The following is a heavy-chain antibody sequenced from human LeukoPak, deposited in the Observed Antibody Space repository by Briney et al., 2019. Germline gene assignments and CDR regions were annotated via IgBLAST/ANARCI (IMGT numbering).Heavy chain of an antibody. Sequence: GASVKVSCKASGGTFSSYAISWVRQAPGQGLEWMGRIIPILGIANYAQKFQGRVTITADKSTSTAYLELRSPRSEDTAVYYCARDRGHGAQSGWGQGTLVTVSS. V-gene: IGHV1-69*04. J-gene: IGHJ4*02. D-gene: IGHD3-10*01. CDR3: ARDRGHGAQSG. CDR1: GGTFSSYA. CDR2: IIPILGIA.